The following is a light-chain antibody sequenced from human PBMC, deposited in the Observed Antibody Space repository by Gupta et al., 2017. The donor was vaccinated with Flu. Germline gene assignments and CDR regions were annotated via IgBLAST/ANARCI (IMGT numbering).Light chain of an antibody. CDR2: EVS. CDR1: RNDIGDYNY. Sequence: QSALTQPASVSGSLGQSITISCTGTRNDIGDYNYVSWYQQHPGKVPKLLIYEVSKRPSGVSNRFSGSKSGNTASLTIFGLQTEDEADYYCTSDRTDSTWVFGGGTEVTVL. CDR3: TSDRTDSTWV. V-gene: IGLV2-14*01. J-gene: IGLJ3*02.